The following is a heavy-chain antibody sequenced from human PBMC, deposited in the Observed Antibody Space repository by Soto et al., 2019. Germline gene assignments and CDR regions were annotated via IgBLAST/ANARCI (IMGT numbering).Heavy chain of an antibody. CDR1: GGSISSYY. J-gene: IGHJ3*02. D-gene: IGHD3-16*02. CDR3: ARTYYDYVWGSYRPGAFDI. Sequence: SETLSLTCTVSGGSISSYYWSWIQQHPGKGLEWIGYIYYSGSTNYNPSLKSRVTISVDTSKNQFSLKLSSVTAADTAVYYCARTYYDYVWGSYRPGAFDIWGQGTMVTVSS. CDR2: IYYSGST. V-gene: IGHV4-59*01.